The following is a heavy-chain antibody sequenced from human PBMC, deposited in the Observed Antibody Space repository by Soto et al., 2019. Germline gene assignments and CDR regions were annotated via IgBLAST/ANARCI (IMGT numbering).Heavy chain of an antibody. CDR2: IYHSGST. V-gene: IGHV4-30-2*01. Sequence: SETLSLTCAVSGGSISSGGYSWSWIRQPPGKGLEWIGYIYHSGSTYYNPSLKSRVTISVNRSKNQFSLKLSSVTAADTAVYYCARADGSSALALNYWGQGTLVTVSS. CDR1: GGSISSGGYS. D-gene: IGHD6-25*01. CDR3: ARADGSSALALNY. J-gene: IGHJ4*02.